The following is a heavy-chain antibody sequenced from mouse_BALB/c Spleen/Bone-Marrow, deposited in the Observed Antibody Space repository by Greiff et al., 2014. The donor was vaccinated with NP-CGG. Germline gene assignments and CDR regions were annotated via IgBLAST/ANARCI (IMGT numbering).Heavy chain of an antibody. CDR2: INPSNGGT. V-gene: IGHV1S81*02. CDR1: GYTFTNYY. Sequence: QVHVKQSGAELVKPGASVRLSCKASGYTFTNYYMYWVKQRPGQVLEWIGEINPSNGGTNFNEKFKSKATLTVDKSSNTTYMQLSSLTSEDSAVYYCTRSGNYLFAYWGQGTLVTVSA. J-gene: IGHJ3*01. D-gene: IGHD2-1*01. CDR3: TRSGNYLFAY.